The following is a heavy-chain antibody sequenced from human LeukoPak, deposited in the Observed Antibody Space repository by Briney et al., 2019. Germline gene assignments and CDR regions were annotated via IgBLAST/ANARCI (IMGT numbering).Heavy chain of an antibody. CDR1: GYAFTVRY. J-gene: IGHJ4*02. CDR3: STEVKYCKTTTCDDY. V-gene: IGHV1-2*02. Sequence: ASVKVSCKASGYAFTVRYMHWVRQVPGQGLEWMGFIKPDSGFTNYAEKFQDRVTMSRDTSITTVYMELSSLGSGDTALYYCSTEVKYCKTTTCDDYWGQGTLVTVSS. CDR2: IKPDSGFT. D-gene: IGHD2/OR15-2a*01.